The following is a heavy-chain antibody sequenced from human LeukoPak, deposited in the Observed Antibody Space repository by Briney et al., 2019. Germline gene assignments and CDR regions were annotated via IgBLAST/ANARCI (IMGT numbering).Heavy chain of an antibody. Sequence: PGGSLRLSCAASGFTFTSYAMNWVRQAQGKGLEWVSGISGTGSTTYYADSVKGRLTISRDNSKNTLYLQMNSLRADDTAVYYCAKERTGGWPFDYWGQGTLVTVSS. CDR2: ISGTGSTT. CDR1: GFTFTSYA. D-gene: IGHD6-19*01. V-gene: IGHV3-23*01. J-gene: IGHJ4*02. CDR3: AKERTGGWPFDY.